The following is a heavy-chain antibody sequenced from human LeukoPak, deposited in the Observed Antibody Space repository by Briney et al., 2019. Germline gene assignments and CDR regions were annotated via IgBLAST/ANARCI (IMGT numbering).Heavy chain of an antibody. CDR1: GGSISSYY. Sequence: SETLSLTCTVSGGSISSYYWSWIRQPPGKGLEWIGYIYYNGSTNYNPSLKSRVTISVDTSKNQFSLKLSSVTAADTAVYYCARFGLGDYFDYWDRGTLVTVSS. CDR3: ARFGLGDYFDY. V-gene: IGHV4-59*01. CDR2: IYYNGST. J-gene: IGHJ4*02. D-gene: IGHD3-10*01.